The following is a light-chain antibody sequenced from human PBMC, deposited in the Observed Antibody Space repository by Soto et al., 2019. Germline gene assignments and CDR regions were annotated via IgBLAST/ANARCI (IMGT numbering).Light chain of an antibody. CDR3: TSYVGSNIWV. Sequence: QSALTQPPSASGSPGQSVTISCTGTSSDVGAYKYVSWYQQYPGKAPKLMIYEVSNRPSGVPDGFSGSKSGNTASLTVSGLQAEDEADYYCTSYVGSNIWVFGGGTKLTVL. CDR2: EVS. V-gene: IGLV2-8*01. J-gene: IGLJ3*02. CDR1: SSDVGAYKY.